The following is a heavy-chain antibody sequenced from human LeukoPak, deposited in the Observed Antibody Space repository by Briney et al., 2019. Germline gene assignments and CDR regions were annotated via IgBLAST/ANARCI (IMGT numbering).Heavy chain of an antibody. CDR2: ISSGGST. Sequence: GGSLRLSCAASGFTVSSNYMSRVRQAPWKGLEWVSVISSGGSTYYADSVKGRFTISRDNSKNTLYLQMNSLRAEDTAVYYCAVGHGLRYFDWLLVPPYYYYGMDVWGQGTTVTVSS. V-gene: IGHV3-53*01. D-gene: IGHD3-9*01. CDR3: AVGHGLRYFDWLLVPPYYYYGMDV. CDR1: GFTVSSNY. J-gene: IGHJ6*02.